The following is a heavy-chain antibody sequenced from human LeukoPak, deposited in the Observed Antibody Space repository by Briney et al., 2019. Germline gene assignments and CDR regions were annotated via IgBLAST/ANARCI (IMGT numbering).Heavy chain of an antibody. V-gene: IGHV4-34*01. Sequence: PSETLSLTCAVYGGSFSGYYWSWIRQPPGKGLEWIGEINHSGSTNYNPSLKSRVTMSVDTSKNQFSLKLSSVTAADTAVYYCASGYGDYVGWGQGTLVTVSS. CDR3: ASGYGDYVG. CDR1: GGSFSGYY. D-gene: IGHD4-17*01. CDR2: INHSGST. J-gene: IGHJ4*02.